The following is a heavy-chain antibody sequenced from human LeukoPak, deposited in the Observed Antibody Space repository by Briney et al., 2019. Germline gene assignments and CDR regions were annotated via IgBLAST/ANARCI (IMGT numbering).Heavy chain of an antibody. J-gene: IGHJ4*02. CDR1: GFTFSSYA. Sequence: TGGSLRLSCAASGFTFSSYAMSWVRQAPEKGLEWVSAIGGSGGSTYYADSVKGRFTISRDNSKNTLYLQMNSLRAEDTAVYYCAKARSAVRGVIGYFDYWGQGTLVTVSS. V-gene: IGHV3-23*01. CDR2: IGGSGGST. D-gene: IGHD3-10*01. CDR3: AKARSAVRGVIGYFDY.